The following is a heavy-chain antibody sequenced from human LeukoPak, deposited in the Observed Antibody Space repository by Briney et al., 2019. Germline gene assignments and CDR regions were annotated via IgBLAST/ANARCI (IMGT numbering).Heavy chain of an antibody. D-gene: IGHD3-3*01. CDR2: ISNSGST. V-gene: IGHV4-61*05. J-gene: IGHJ6*02. CDR3: AIGRYYDFWSGSHYYYGMDV. CDR1: GGSINRGTFF. Sequence: SETLSLTCAVSGGSINRGTFFWTWIRKPPGKGLEWIGYISNSGSTNYHPSLKSRVTISVDKSKNQFSLKLSSVTAADTAVYYCAIGRYYDFWSGSHYYYGMDVWGQGTTVTVSS.